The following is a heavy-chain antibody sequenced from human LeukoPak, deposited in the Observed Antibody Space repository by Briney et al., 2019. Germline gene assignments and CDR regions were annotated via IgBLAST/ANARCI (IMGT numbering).Heavy chain of an antibody. V-gene: IGHV4-4*07. CDR3: ARDGRWSASSWYFDL. CDR1: GGSISSNY. J-gene: IGHJ4*02. CDR2: IYTSGST. Sequence: SETLSLTCTVSGGSISSNYWSWIRQPAGKGLEWIGRIYTSGSTNYSPPLKSRVTLSVDTSRNQFSLRLSSVTAADTAVYYCARDGRWSASSWYFDLWGQGTLVTVSS. D-gene: IGHD6-13*01.